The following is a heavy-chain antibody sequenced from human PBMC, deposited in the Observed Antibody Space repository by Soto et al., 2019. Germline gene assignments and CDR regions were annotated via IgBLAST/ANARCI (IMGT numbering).Heavy chain of an antibody. V-gene: IGHV4-30-4*01. CDR2: IYYSRST. D-gene: IGHD3-10*01. CDR3: DRYVLLWFGECYFDY. J-gene: IGHJ4*02. Sequence: QVQLQESGPGLVKPSQTLSLTCTVSGGSISSGDYYWSWIRQPPGKGLEWIGYIYYSRSTYYNPSLNSRVTISVDTSKNQFSLKLSSVTAADTAVYYCDRYVLLWFGECYFDYWGQGTLVTVSS. CDR1: GGSISSGDYY.